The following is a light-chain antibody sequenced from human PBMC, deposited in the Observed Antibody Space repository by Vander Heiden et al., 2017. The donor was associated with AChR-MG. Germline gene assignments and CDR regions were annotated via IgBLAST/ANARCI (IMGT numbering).Light chain of an antibody. CDR1: SSDVGRYNL. CDR2: QDT. J-gene: IGLJ3*02. V-gene: IGLV2-23*01. CDR3: CSYVGSSAWV. Sequence: QSALTQPASVPGSPGQSITISCTRTSSDVGRYNLVSWYQQHPDKAPKLMIYQDTKRPSGVSNRFSGSTSGNTASLTISGLQAEDEADYYCCSYVGSSAWVFGGGTKLTVL.